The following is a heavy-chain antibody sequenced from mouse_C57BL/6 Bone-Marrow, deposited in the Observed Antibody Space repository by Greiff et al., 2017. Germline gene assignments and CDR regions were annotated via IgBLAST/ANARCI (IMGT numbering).Heavy chain of an antibody. CDR1: GYTFTDYE. J-gene: IGHJ2*01. CDR3: TRGLLRFLDY. Sequence: QVQLQQSGAELVRPGASVTLSCKASGYTFTDYEMHWVKQTPVHGLEWIGAIDPDTGGTAYNQKFKGKAILTADKSSSTAYMELRSLTSEDSAVYYCTRGLLRFLDYWGQGTTLTVSS. V-gene: IGHV1-15*01. CDR2: IDPDTGGT. D-gene: IGHD3-3*01.